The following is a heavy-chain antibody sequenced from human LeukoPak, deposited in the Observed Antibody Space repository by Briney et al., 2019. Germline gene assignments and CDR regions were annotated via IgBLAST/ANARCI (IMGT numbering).Heavy chain of an antibody. CDR1: GFTFSSYE. V-gene: IGHV3-48*03. CDR2: ISSSGSTI. CDR3: ARERGYGGYDYYFDY. J-gene: IGHJ4*02. Sequence: GGSLRLSCAASGFTFSSYEMNWVRQAPGKGLEWVSYISSSGSTIYYADSVKGRFTISRDNAKNSLYLQMNSLRAEDTAVYYCARERGYGGYDYYFDYWGQGTLVTVSS. D-gene: IGHD5-12*01.